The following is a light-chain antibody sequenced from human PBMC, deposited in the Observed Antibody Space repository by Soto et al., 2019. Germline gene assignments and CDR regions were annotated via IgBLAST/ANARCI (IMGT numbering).Light chain of an antibody. CDR2: YDR. V-gene: IGLV3-21*04. J-gene: IGLJ2*01. CDR3: QVWDSGSGHRV. Sequence: SYELTQPPSVSVAPGETAKITCGGNNIGSRSVHWYQQKPGQAPLLVIYYDRDRPSGIPERFSASNSLNTATLTITRVEAGDEADYYCQVWDSGSGHRVFGGGTKVTVL. CDR1: NIGSRS.